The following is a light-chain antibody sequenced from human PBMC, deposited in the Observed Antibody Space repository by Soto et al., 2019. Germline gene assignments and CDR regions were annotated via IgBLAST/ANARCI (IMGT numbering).Light chain of an antibody. V-gene: IGKV3-20*01. Sequence: EIVLTQSPGTLSLSPGERATFSCRASQSVSNSSLAWYHQKPGQAPRLLLFAASRRATGIPDTFSGSGSGTDFTLTISRLEPEDFAVYYCQVYGNSPVYTFGQGARLEIK. CDR2: AAS. J-gene: IGKJ2*01. CDR1: QSVSNSS. CDR3: QVYGNSPVYT.